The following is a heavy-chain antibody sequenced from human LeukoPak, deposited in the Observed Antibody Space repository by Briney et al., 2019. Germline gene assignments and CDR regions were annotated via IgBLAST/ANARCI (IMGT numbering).Heavy chain of an antibody. V-gene: IGHV4-4*07. Sequence: PSETLSLTCTVSGGSISSYYWSWIRQPAGKGLEWIGRIYTSGSTNYNPSLKSRVTMSVDTSKNQFSLKLSSVTAADTAVYYCARDRYYYDSSGYSPRFDPWGQGTLVTASS. CDR2: IYTSGST. CDR1: GGSISSYY. CDR3: ARDRYYYDSSGYSPRFDP. J-gene: IGHJ5*02. D-gene: IGHD3-22*01.